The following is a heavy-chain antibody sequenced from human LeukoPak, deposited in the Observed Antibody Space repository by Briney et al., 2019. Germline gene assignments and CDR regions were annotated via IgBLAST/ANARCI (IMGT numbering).Heavy chain of an antibody. Sequence: GGSLRLSCAASGFTFSSYGVHWVRQAPGKGLEWVAVISYDGSNKYYADSVKGRFTISRDNSKNTLYLQMNSLRAEDTAVYYCAKDKFLGYSSSWYGEGYFDYWGQGTLVTVCS. CDR1: GFTFSSYG. V-gene: IGHV3-30*18. J-gene: IGHJ4*02. CDR2: ISYDGSNK. CDR3: AKDKFLGYSSSWYGEGYFDY. D-gene: IGHD6-13*01.